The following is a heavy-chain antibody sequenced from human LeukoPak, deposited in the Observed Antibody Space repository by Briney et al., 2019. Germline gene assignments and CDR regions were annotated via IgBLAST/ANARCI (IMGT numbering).Heavy chain of an antibody. CDR1: GGPISSSSYY. CDR2: IYYSGST. D-gene: IGHD3-22*01. CDR3: ARHRIVGGPKPVNWFDP. J-gene: IGHJ5*02. V-gene: IGHV4-39*01. Sequence: SETLSLTCTVSGGPISSSSYYWGWIRQPPGKGLEWIGSIYYSGSTYYNPSLKSRVTISVDTSKNQFSLKLSSVTAADTAVYYCARHRIVGGPKPVNWFDPWGQGTLVTVSS.